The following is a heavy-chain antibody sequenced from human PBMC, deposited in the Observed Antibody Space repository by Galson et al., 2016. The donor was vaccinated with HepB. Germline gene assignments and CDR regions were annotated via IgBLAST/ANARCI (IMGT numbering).Heavy chain of an antibody. V-gene: IGHV3-53*01. Sequence: SLRLSCAVSGFSVRTNDMSWVRQAPGKGLEWVSLIYGDDKTYYSDSVKGRFTISRDSSKNPLYLQMNSLRAKDAAIYYCSRDDSSAHGGHWGQGTLVTVSS. CDR1: GFSVRTND. J-gene: IGHJ4*02. D-gene: IGHD4-11*01. CDR3: SRDDSSAHGGH. CDR2: IYGDDKT.